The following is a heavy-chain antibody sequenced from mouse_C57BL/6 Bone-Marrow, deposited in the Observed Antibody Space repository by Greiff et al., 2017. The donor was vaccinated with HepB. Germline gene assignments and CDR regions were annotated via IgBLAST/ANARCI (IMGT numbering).Heavy chain of an antibody. D-gene: IGHD1-1*01. CDR2: IDPEDGET. J-gene: IGHJ1*03. Sequence: EVKLVESGAELVKPGASVKLSCTASGFNIKDYYMHWVKQRTEQGLEWIGRIDPEDGETKYAPKFQGKATITADTSSNTAYLQLSSLTSEDTAVYYCARRDTTVVAYFDVWGTGTTVTVSS. CDR1: GFNIKDYY. V-gene: IGHV14-2*01. CDR3: ARRDTTVVAYFDV.